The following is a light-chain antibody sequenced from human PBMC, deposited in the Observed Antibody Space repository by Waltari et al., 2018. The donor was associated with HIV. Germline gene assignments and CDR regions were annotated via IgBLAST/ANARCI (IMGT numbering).Light chain of an antibody. V-gene: IGLV1-51*01. CDR3: GTWDSSLGGWV. CDR2: DNT. Sequence: QSVFTQPPSVSAAPGQQVTISCPGSSSTICSNYVSWYQHLPGAAPKLLIYDNTERPAGIPDRFSGSKSGTSATLGITGLQTGDEADYYCGTWDSSLGGWVFGGGTKLAVL. J-gene: IGLJ3*02. CDR1: SSTICSNY.